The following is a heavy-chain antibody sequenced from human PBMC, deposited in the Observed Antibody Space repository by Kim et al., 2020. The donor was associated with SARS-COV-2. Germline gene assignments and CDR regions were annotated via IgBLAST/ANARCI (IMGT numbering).Heavy chain of an antibody. CDR3: AMSRRGVIVGFDY. V-gene: IGHV1-24*01. D-gene: IGHD3-10*01. Sequence: YAQKFQGRVTMTEDTSTDTAYMELSSLRSEDTAVYYCAMSRRGVIVGFDYWGQGTLVTVSS. J-gene: IGHJ4*02.